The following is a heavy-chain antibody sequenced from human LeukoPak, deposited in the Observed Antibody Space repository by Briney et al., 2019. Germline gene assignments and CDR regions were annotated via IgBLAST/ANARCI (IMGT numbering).Heavy chain of an antibody. CDR1: GGSIRSNSYY. Sequence: SETLSLTCTISGGSIRSNSYYWGWIRQPPGKGLEWIGSIYYSWSTYYSPSLKSRVTISVDSSKNQFSLKLSSVTAADTAVYHCARQEGVSYFSSGSYFDSWGQGALVTVSS. D-gene: IGHD3-10*01. CDR2: IYYSWST. J-gene: IGHJ4*02. CDR3: ARQEGVSYFSSGSYFDS. V-gene: IGHV4-39*01.